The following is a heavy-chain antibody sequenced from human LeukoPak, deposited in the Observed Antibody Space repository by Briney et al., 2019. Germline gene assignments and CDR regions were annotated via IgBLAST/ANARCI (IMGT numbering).Heavy chain of an antibody. CDR2: ISSSGGTK. Sequence: GGSLSLSCEVSGLTFSRHAMNWARQAPGKGLEWVSYISSSGGTKYYTDSVKGRFTISRDNAKNSLYLQMNSLRDEDTALYYCALYFYDSSGYTSFVTCGDGTLVTVSS. D-gene: IGHD3-22*01. CDR3: ALYFYDSSGYTSFVT. CDR1: GLTFSRHA. J-gene: IGHJ4*03. V-gene: IGHV3-48*02.